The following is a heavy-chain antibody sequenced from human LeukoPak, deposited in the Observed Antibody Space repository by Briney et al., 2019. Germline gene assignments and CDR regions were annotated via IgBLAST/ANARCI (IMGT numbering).Heavy chain of an antibody. CDR2: ISYDGSNK. CDR3: ARGGPAFINIAVADPFDY. V-gene: IGHV3-30*03. Sequence: GRSLRLSCAASGFTFSSYGMHWVRQAPGKGLEWVVVISYDGSNKYYADSVKGRFTISRDNSKNTLYLQMTSLRVEDTAVYYCARGGPAFINIAVADPFDYWGQGTLVTVSS. D-gene: IGHD6-19*01. CDR1: GFTFSSYG. J-gene: IGHJ4*02.